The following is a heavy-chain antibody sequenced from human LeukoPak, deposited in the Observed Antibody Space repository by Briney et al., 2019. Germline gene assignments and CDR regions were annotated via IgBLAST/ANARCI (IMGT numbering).Heavy chain of an antibody. J-gene: IGHJ5*02. CDR2: IWYEGSYK. V-gene: IGHV3-33*02. CDR1: GFTLRNYG. D-gene: IGHD6-13*01. CDR3: ARDTLIAAPKTGTVTRIGCFDT. Sequence: GGSLRLSCAASGFTLRNYGMQWVRQARGKGREGVAVIWYEGSYKSYGDSAKGRFTISRENSKTTLFLQMNSLRADDTAVYYCARDTLIAAPKTGTVTRIGCFDTWGQGTLVTVSS.